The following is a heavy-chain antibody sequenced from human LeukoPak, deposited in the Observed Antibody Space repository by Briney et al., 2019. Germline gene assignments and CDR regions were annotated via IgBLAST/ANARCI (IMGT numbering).Heavy chain of an antibody. CDR1: GFPFNKYG. Sequence: GRSLRLSCAASGFPFNKYGMLWVRQAPGKGLDWLAVISYDGSEDYYADSVKGRFTISRDNSKNTLSLQMNSLKAEDTAVYYCARGLEGEVVVFDHWGQGALVTVSS. J-gene: IGHJ4*02. CDR2: ISYDGSED. V-gene: IGHV3-30*03. CDR3: ARGLEGEVVVFDH. D-gene: IGHD3-22*01.